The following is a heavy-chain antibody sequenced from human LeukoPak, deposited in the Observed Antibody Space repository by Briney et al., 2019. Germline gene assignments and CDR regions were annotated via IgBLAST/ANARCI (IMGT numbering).Heavy chain of an antibody. Sequence: GGSLRLSCAASGFNVSSKYMSWVRQAPGKGLDSVSVIYNGGSANYADSVKGRFTISRDNSKNKVYLQMNSLRVEDTAVYYCAREASYSGSWWYFDHWGQGTLVTVSS. J-gene: IGHJ4*02. CDR3: AREASYSGSWWYFDH. CDR1: GFNVSSKY. D-gene: IGHD6-13*01. V-gene: IGHV3-66*01. CDR2: IYNGGSA.